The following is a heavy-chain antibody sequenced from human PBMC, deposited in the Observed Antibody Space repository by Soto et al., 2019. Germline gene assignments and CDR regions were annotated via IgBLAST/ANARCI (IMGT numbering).Heavy chain of an antibody. D-gene: IGHD2-2*03. CDR2: IHGGGEGM. V-gene: IGHV3-23*01. CDR1: GFTFSDYA. CDR3: AKDRSLSASVWILESGYYFDY. J-gene: IGHJ4*02. Sequence: EVHLLESGGGLVQPGGSLTLSCTVSGFTFSDYAMNWVRQAPGRGLEWVASIHGGGEGMYYANSVKGRFTISGDKSKSTLYLHMNNLRAEDTALYYCAKDRSLSASVWILESGYYFDYWGQGTLVTVSS.